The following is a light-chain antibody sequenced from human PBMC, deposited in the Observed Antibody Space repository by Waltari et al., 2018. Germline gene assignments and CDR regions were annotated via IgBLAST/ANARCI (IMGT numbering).Light chain of an antibody. CDR2: SYN. J-gene: IGLJ2*01. V-gene: IGLV1-40*01. CDR1: RSNLGAGYD. Sequence: QSVLTPPPSTSGAPGQRVTIPCTAGRSNLGAGYDVPWYQQLPGTAPKLLIYSYNKRPSGVPDRFSGSKSGTSASLAIAGLQAEDEADYYCQSYDGSLSASIFGGGTKLTVL. CDR3: QSYDGSLSASI.